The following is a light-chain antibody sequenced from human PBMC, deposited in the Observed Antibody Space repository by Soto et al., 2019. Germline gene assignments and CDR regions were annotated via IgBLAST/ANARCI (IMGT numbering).Light chain of an antibody. J-gene: IGKJ2*01. CDR3: QQRSNWPT. V-gene: IGKV3-11*01. CDR1: QSVSSY. CDR2: DAS. Sequence: EIVLTQSPATLSLSPGERATLSCRASQSVSSYLAWYQQKPDQAPMLLIYDASNRATGIPARFSGSASGTDFTITIISLEPEDFAVYYCQQRSNWPTFGQGTKLEIK.